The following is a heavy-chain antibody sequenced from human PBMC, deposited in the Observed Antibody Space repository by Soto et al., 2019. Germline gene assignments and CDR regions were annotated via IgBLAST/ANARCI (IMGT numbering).Heavy chain of an antibody. D-gene: IGHD6-13*01. CDR3: ARGEMGSSWYRPPGYYLDY. J-gene: IGHJ4*02. V-gene: IGHV3-33*08. Sequence: GGSLRLSCTASGFTSGSYWMNWVRQAPGKGLEWVAVIWNDGSEKYYADSVKGRFTISRDNSKNTLYLQMNSLRAEDTAVYYCARGEMGSSWYRPPGYYLDYWGQGTLVTVSS. CDR1: GFTSGSYW. CDR2: IWNDGSEK.